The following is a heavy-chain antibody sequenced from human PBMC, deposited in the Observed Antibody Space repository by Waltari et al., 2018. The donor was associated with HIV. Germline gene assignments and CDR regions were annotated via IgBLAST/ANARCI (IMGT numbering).Heavy chain of an antibody. CDR1: GFTFSSYA. J-gene: IGHJ4*02. Sequence: EVQLVESGGGLVQPGGSQRLSCEASGFTFSSYAMSWVRQAPGKGLEWVSAISGSGGRTHYADSVKGRFTISRDNSKNTLYLHMNSLRAEDTAVYYCAKDPNPYFNWGQGALVTVSS. CDR2: ISGSGGRT. D-gene: IGHD3-10*01. V-gene: IGHV3-23*04. CDR3: AKDPNPYFN.